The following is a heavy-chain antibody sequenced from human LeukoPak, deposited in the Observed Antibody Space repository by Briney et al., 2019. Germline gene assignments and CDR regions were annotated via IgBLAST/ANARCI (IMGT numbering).Heavy chain of an antibody. Sequence: GGSLRLSCAASGFTLNNYAMTXXXQAPGKGLXXXXXIXXXXXXKYYSASVTGRXXXXXXXSKNTLYIQMSRLRTDDTAVYYCAKDGYXFWSAYQIDLWGQGTLVTVSS. CDR2: IXXXXXXK. CDR3: AKDGYXFWSAYQIDL. J-gene: IGHJ4*02. V-gene: IGHV3-23*01. D-gene: IGHD3-3*01. CDR1: GFTLNNYA.